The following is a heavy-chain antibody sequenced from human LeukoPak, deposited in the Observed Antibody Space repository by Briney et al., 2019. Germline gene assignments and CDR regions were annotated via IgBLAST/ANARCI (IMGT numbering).Heavy chain of an antibody. V-gene: IGHV4-59*01. Sequence: PSETLSLTCTVSGDSINTYYWSWIRQPPGKGLEWIGYIYYRVTSDYNPSLKSRVTMSVDMSTSQISLKLSSVTAADTAVHYCARAVGGDGSGSLWGPGTLVTVSS. D-gene: IGHD3-10*01. CDR2: IYYRVTS. CDR3: ARAVGGDGSGSL. CDR1: GDSINTYY. J-gene: IGHJ4*02.